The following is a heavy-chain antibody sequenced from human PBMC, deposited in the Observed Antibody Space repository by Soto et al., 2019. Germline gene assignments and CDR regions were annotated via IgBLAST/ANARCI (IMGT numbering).Heavy chain of an antibody. CDR3: ARAKGTVVTPDAFDY. CDR2: IYYSGST. D-gene: IGHD2-21*02. V-gene: IGHV4-30-4*01. Sequence: PSETLSLTCTVSGGSISSGDYYWSWIRQAPGKGLEWIGYIYYSGSTYYNPSLKSRVTISVDTSKNQFSLKLSSVTAADTAVYYCARAKGTVVTPDAFDYWGQGTLVTVSS. J-gene: IGHJ4*02. CDR1: GGSISSGDYY.